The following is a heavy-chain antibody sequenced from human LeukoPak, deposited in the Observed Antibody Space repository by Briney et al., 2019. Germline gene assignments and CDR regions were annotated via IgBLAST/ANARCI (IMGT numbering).Heavy chain of an antibody. V-gene: IGHV4-39*01. CDR2: IYYSGST. D-gene: IGHD3-3*01. CDR3: AILTYYDFWSGQVYYFDY. CDR1: GGSISSSSYY. Sequence: SETLSLTCTVSGGSISSSSYYWGWIRQPPGKGLEWIGSIYYSGSTYYNPSLKSRVTISVDTSKNQFSLELSSVTAADTAVYYCAILTYYDFWSGQVYYFDYWGQGTLVTVSS. J-gene: IGHJ4*02.